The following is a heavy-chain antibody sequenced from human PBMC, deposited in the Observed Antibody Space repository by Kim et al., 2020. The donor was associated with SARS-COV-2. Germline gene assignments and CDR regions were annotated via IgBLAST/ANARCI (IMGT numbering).Heavy chain of an antibody. D-gene: IGHD3-10*01. CDR3: ARDRYGSGSYLVTENWFDP. CDR1: GYTFTSYG. Sequence: ASVKVSCKASGYTFTSYGISWVRQAPGQGLEWMGWISAYNGNTNYAQKLQGRVTMTTDTSTSTAYMELRSLRSDDTAVYYCARDRYGSGSYLVTENWFDPWGQGTLVTVSS. CDR2: ISAYNGNT. V-gene: IGHV1-18*01. J-gene: IGHJ5*02.